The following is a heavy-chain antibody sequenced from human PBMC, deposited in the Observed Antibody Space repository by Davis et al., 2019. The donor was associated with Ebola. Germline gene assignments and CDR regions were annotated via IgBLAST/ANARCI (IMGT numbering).Heavy chain of an antibody. CDR1: GFTFSSNA. Sequence: GGSLRLSCAASGFTFSSNAMTWVRQAPGKGLEWVSVISGGGGSTYYADSVKGRFTISRDNSKNTLYLQMNSLRVEDTAVYYCAKNSPAPDYWGQGTLVTVSS. CDR2: ISGGGGST. V-gene: IGHV3-23*01. J-gene: IGHJ4*02. CDR3: AKNSPAPDY.